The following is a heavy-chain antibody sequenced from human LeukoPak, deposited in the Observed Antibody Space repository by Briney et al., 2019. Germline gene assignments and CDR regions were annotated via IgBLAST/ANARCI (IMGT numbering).Heavy chain of an antibody. CDR1: RYSLTGYF. D-gene: IGHD3-16*01. Sequence: AAVKVSCKASRYSLTGYFLHWVRQAPGQGLEWMGWINPNNGLTNYTQTFKGTVTMTRDTSSATGYMELNRLTSDDTAVFYCARGWGSLYYFDHWGQGTLVTVSS. CDR3: ARGWGSLYYFDH. J-gene: IGHJ4*02. V-gene: IGHV1-2*02. CDR2: INPNNGLT.